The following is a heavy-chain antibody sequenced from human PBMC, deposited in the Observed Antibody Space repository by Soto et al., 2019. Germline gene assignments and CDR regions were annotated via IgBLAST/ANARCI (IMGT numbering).Heavy chain of an antibody. CDR1: GGSITTGGSY. J-gene: IGHJ4*02. Sequence: SETLYLACTVSGGSITTGGSYWSWIRQHPGKGLEWIGNIYHSGNTYYNPSLKSRLTISVDTSKNHFSLMVDSVTAADTAVYYCARARFQVLYGKPYFDSWGQGTLVTVYS. CDR2: IYHSGNT. V-gene: IGHV4-31*03. D-gene: IGHD2-2*02. CDR3: ARARFQVLYGKPYFDS.